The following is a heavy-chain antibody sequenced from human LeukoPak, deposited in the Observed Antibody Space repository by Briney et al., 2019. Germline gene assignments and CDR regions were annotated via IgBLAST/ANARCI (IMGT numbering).Heavy chain of an antibody. Sequence: SVKVSCKASGGTFSSYAISWVRQAPGQGLEWMGRIIPIFGTANYAQKLQGRVTMTTDTSTSTAYMELRSLRSDDTAVYYCARDRGGDYFDYWGQGTLVTVSS. D-gene: IGHD3-10*01. J-gene: IGHJ4*02. V-gene: IGHV1-69*05. CDR2: IIPIFGTA. CDR3: ARDRGGDYFDY. CDR1: GGTFSSYA.